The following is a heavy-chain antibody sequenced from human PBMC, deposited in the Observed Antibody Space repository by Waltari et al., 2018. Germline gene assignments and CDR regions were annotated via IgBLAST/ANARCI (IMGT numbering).Heavy chain of an antibody. CDR1: GFTFSSYW. Sequence: EVQLVESGGGLVQPGGSLRLSCAASGFTFSSYWMSWVRQAPGKGLEWVANRKQDGSEKYYVDSVKGRFTISRDNAKNSLYLQMNSLRAEDTAVYYCARAGSGYDLILFDYWGQGTLVTVSS. V-gene: IGHV3-7*01. J-gene: IGHJ4*02. CDR2: RKQDGSEK. CDR3: ARAGSGYDLILFDY. D-gene: IGHD5-12*01.